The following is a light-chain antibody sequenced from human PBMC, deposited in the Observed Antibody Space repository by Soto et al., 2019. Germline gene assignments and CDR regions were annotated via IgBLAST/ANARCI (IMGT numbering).Light chain of an antibody. CDR3: QQYNNWPPAT. J-gene: IGKJ4*01. CDR1: QSVGSK. CDR2: GAS. Sequence: IVITQSPATLSVSPGERATLSCRASQSVGSKLAWYQQKPGQAPRLLIYGASTRATGIPARFSGSGSGTEFTLTISSLQSEDFALYYCQQYNNWPPATFGGGTKVDIK. V-gene: IGKV3-15*01.